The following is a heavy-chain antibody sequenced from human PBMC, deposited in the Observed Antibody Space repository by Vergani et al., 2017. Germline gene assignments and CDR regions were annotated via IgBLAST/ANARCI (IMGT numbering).Heavy chain of an antibody. Sequence: DVHLAESGGGFFQPGGSLRLSCSASGFSFNSYWMHWVRQVPGKGLLWVSRIKSDGSITAYADSVKGRFTISRDNAKNSLYLQMNSLRAEDTAVYYCARNDYGREYFQHWGQGTLVTVSS. CDR2: IKSDGSIT. J-gene: IGHJ1*01. CDR1: GFSFNSYW. V-gene: IGHV3-74*03. CDR3: ARNDYGREYFQH. D-gene: IGHD4-17*01.